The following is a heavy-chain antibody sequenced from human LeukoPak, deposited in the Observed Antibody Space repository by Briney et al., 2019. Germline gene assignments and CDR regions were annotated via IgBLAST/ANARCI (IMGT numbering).Heavy chain of an antibody. V-gene: IGHV1-18*01. Sequence: ASVKVSCKASGYTFTSYGFSWVRQAPGQGLEWMGWISAYNGNTNYAQKLQGRVTMTTDTSTSTAYMELRSRRSDDAAVYYCARETYYYDSSGYPIDYWGQGTLVTVSS. CDR3: ARETYYYDSSGYPIDY. CDR1: GYTFTSYG. J-gene: IGHJ4*02. CDR2: ISAYNGNT. D-gene: IGHD3-22*01.